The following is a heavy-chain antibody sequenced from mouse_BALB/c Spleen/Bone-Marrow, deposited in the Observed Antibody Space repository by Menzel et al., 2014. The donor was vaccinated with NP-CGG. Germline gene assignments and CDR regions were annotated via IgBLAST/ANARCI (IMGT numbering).Heavy chain of an antibody. J-gene: IGHJ3*01. CDR2: IGTYYGDA. Sequence: VKVVESGAELVRPGVSVKISCKGSGYTFTDYAMHWVKQSHAKSLEWIGVIGTYYGDATYNQKFKTKATMTVDESSSTAYMELARLTSEDSALYYCAREGPWFAFWGQGTLVTVSA. V-gene: IGHV1S137*01. CDR3: AREGPWFAF. CDR1: GYTFTDYA.